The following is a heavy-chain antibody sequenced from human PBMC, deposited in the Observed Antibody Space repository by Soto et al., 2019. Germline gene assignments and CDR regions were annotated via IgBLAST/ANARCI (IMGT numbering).Heavy chain of an antibody. D-gene: IGHD2-2*01. CDR3: ARHSYCSSICWFDP. Sequence: QVQLQESGPGLVKPSETLSLTCTVSGGSISSYYWSWIRQSPGKGLEWIGYTHDSGSTNYNPSLKRRVTMSADTSKNQFSLKLSSVTAADTAVYYCARHSYCSSICWFDPWGQGTLVTVSS. CDR2: THDSGST. V-gene: IGHV4-59*08. CDR1: GGSISSYY. J-gene: IGHJ5*02.